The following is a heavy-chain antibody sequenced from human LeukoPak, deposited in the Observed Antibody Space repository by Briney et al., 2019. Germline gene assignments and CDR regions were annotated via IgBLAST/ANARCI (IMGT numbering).Heavy chain of an antibody. V-gene: IGHV4-31*03. Sequence: EPSQTLSLTCTVSGGSISSGGYYWSRIRQHPGKGLEWIGYIYYSGSTYYNPSLKSRVTISVDTSKNQFSLKLSSVTAADTAVYYCARAPSSAYDILTGYYRAISYYFDYWGQGTLVTVSS. D-gene: IGHD3-9*01. J-gene: IGHJ4*02. CDR3: ARAPSSAYDILTGYYRAISYYFDY. CDR1: GGSISSGGYY. CDR2: IYYSGST.